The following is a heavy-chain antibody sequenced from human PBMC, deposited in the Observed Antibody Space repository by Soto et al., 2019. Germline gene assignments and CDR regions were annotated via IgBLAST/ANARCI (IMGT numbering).Heavy chain of an antibody. D-gene: IGHD3-10*01. V-gene: IGHV1-18*01. J-gene: IGHJ5*02. Sequence: ASVKVSCKASGYTFTSYGISWLRQAPGQGLEWMGWISAYNGNTNYAQKLQGRVTMTTDTSTSTAYMELRSLRSDDTAVYYCARDPEPVYYGSGSPNWFDPWGQGTLVTVSS. CDR3: ARDPEPVYYGSGSPNWFDP. CDR1: GYTFTSYG. CDR2: ISAYNGNT.